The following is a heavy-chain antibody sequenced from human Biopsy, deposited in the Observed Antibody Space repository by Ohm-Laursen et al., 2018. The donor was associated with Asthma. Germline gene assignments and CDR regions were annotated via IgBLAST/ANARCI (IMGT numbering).Heavy chain of an antibody. V-gene: IGHV1-18*01. CDR1: GYTFNSAG. CDR2: ISVYNGNT. Sequence: GASVKVFCKTSGYTFNSAGITWVRQAPGQGLEWMGWISVYNGNTKVAQKLQDRVNMITDTSTSTAYMELRSLRSDDTAVYFCARAVDYSHYYGIDVWGQGTTVTVS. J-gene: IGHJ6*02. D-gene: IGHD3-10*01. CDR3: ARAVDYSHYYGIDV.